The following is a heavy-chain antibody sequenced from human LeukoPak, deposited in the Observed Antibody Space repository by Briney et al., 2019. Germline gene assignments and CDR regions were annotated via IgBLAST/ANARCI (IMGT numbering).Heavy chain of an antibody. CDR1: GFTFSGYA. V-gene: IGHV3-23*01. J-gene: IGHJ5*02. CDR3: AKTQTTVVYNWFDP. CDR2: ISGSGRST. D-gene: IGHD4-23*01. Sequence: GGSLRLSCAASGFTFSGYAMSWVRQAPGKGLEWVSGISGSGRSTYYADSVKGRFTISRDNSKNTLYLQMNSLRAEDTAVYYCAKTQTTVVYNWFDPWGQGTLVTVSS.